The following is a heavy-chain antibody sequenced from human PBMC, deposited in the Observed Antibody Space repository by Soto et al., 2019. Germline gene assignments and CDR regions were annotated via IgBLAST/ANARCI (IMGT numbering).Heavy chain of an antibody. V-gene: IGHV3-7*03. D-gene: IGHD3-16*02. J-gene: IGHJ4*02. Sequence: PGGSLRLSCAASGFKFSDYWISWVRQAPGKGLEWVGNIKHDTSEAHYADSVKGRFTITRDNIKNFLFLQMRDLRADDTASYYCARDGLLFSGPYRPSRFDYWGLGALVTVSS. CDR2: IKHDTSEA. CDR1: GFKFSDYW. CDR3: ARDGLLFSGPYRPSRFDY.